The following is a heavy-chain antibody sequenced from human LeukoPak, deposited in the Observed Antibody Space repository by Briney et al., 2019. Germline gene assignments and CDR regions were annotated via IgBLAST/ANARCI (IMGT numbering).Heavy chain of an antibody. CDR3: AEDSAYGSGRRGAFDI. D-gene: IGHD3-10*01. Sequence: GGSLRLSCAASGFTFSSYAMSWVRQAPGKGLEWVSAISGSGGSTYYADSVKGRFTISRDNSKNTLYLQMNSLRAEDTAVYYCAEDSAYGSGRRGAFDIWGQGTMVTVSS. CDR2: ISGSGGST. J-gene: IGHJ3*02. CDR1: GFTFSSYA. V-gene: IGHV3-23*01.